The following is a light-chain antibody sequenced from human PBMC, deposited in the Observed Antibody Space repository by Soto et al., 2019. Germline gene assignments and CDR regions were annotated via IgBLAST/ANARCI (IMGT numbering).Light chain of an antibody. J-gene: IGKJ3*01. CDR3: EQSYSALLFT. Sequence: DIQMTQFPSSLSASVGERVTITCRASQTIDRYLNWYQQKPGKVPKLLIYAASNLQSGVPARFSGSGSGTDFTLTITSLQPEDFATYYCEQSYSALLFTFGPGTKVDI. CDR1: QTIDRY. V-gene: IGKV1-39*01. CDR2: AAS.